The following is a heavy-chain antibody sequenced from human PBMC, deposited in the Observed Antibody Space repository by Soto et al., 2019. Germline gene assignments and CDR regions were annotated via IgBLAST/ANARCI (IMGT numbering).Heavy chain of an antibody. V-gene: IGHV1-18*04. J-gene: IGHJ6*02. D-gene: IGHD3-22*01. CDR2: ISAYNGNT. CDR3: ARVGITMIVVVTTYGMDV. Sequence: ASVKVSCKASGYTFTSYGISWLRQAPGQGLEWMGWISAYNGNTNYAQKLQGRVTMTTDTSTSTAYMELRSLRSDDTAVYYCARVGITMIVVVTTYGMDVWGQGTTVTVSS. CDR1: GYTFTSYG.